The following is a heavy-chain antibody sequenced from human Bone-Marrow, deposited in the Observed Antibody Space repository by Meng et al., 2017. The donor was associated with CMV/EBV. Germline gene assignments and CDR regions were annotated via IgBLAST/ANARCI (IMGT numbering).Heavy chain of an antibody. D-gene: IGHD2-2*01. CDR3: ARAIPMYQLLGFCFDP. CDR2: INPNSGGT. V-gene: IGHV1-2*02. J-gene: IGHJ5*02. CDR1: GYTFTGYY. Sequence: ASVKVSCKASGYTFTGYYMHWVRQAPGQGLEWMGWINPNSGGTNYAQKFQGRVTMTRDTSISTAYMELSRLRSDDTAVYYCARAIPMYQLLGFCFDPWGQGTLVTGSS.